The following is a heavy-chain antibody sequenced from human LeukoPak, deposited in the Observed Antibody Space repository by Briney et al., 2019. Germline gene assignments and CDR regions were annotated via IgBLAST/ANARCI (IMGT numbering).Heavy chain of an antibody. Sequence: GGSLRLSCAASGFTFRVHGMHWVRQAPDKGLEWVAFIRSDGSDKYYADSVKGRLTFSRDNSTNTVYLQMNGLRAEDTAVYYCARDADWAFDYWGRGTLVTVSS. V-gene: IGHV3-30*02. CDR2: IRSDGSDK. CDR1: GFTFRVHG. D-gene: IGHD3-9*01. J-gene: IGHJ4*02. CDR3: ARDADWAFDY.